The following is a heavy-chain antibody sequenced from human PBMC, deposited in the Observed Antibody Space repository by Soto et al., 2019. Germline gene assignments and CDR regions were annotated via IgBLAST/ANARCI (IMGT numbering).Heavy chain of an antibody. V-gene: IGHV4-4*02. D-gene: IGHD2-8*02. Sequence: PSETLSLTCAVSGGSVSSNNCWTFVRQPPGQGLEWIGEIYQSGSTNYNPSLKSRVTISVDKFKNQFSLKLTSVTAADTAVYFCASLGYCSGADCHGTRWGQGILVTVSS. CDR2: IYQSGST. CDR3: ASLGYCSGADCHGTR. J-gene: IGHJ4*01. CDR1: GGSVSSNNC.